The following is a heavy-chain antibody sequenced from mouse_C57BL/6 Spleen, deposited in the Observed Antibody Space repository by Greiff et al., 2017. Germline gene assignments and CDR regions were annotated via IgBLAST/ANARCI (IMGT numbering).Heavy chain of an antibody. CDR1: GYSITSGYY. CDR3: ARDLFYYGYDEGFAY. Sequence: EVKVEESGPGLVKPSQSLSLTCSVTGYSITSGYYWNWIRQFPGNKLEWMGYISYDGSNNYNPSLKNRISITRDTSKNQFFLKLNSVTTEDTATYYCARDLFYYGYDEGFAYWGQGTLVTVSA. CDR2: ISYDGSN. V-gene: IGHV3-6*01. D-gene: IGHD2-2*01. J-gene: IGHJ3*01.